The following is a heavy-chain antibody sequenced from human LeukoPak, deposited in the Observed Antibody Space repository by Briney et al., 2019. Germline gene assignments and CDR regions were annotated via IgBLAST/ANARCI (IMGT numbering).Heavy chain of an antibody. Sequence: GGPLRLSCTASGFTFSSSAIHWVRQAPGKGLEWVAVISFDGSNKYYADSVKGRFTISRDNSKNTLYLQMNSLRAEDTAVYYCARDPEYQLLYYFDYWGQGTLVTVSS. V-gene: IGHV3-30-3*01. D-gene: IGHD2-2*01. J-gene: IGHJ4*02. CDR1: GFTFSSSA. CDR2: ISFDGSNK. CDR3: ARDPEYQLLYYFDY.